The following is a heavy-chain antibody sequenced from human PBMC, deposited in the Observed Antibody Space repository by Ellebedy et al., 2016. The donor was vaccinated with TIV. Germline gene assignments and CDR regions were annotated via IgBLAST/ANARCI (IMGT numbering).Heavy chain of an antibody. J-gene: IGHJ4*02. CDR3: AKGRRLLIPEYFDS. Sequence: GGSLRLSXAASGFTLSHYYMHWVRQDPGQGLVWVSDIDGDGSNTRYADSVKGRFTISRDNAKNTVYLQMNSLRAADTGVYYCAKGRRLLIPEYFDSWGQGILVTVSS. CDR2: IDGDGSNT. CDR1: GFTLSHYY. V-gene: IGHV3-74*01.